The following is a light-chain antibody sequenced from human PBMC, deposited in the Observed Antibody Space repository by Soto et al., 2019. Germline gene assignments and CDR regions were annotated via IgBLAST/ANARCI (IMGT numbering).Light chain of an antibody. CDR2: KAS. CDR1: QSISSW. J-gene: IGKJ1*01. V-gene: IGKV1-5*03. CDR3: QQYNSYSPWT. Sequence: DIQMTQSPSTLSASVGDRVTITCRASQSISSWLAWYQQKPGKAPKLLIYKASSLESGVPSRFSGSGSGTEFTLTISSLQPADFATYYGQQYNSYSPWTFGQGTKVEIK.